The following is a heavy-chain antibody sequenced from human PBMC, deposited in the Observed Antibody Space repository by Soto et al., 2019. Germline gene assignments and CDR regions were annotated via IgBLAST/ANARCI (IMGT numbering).Heavy chain of an antibody. CDR1: GGSFSGYY. V-gene: IGHV4-34*01. J-gene: IGHJ6*02. D-gene: IGHD2-2*01. Sequence: QVQLQQWGAGLLKPSETLSLTCAVYGGSFSGYYWSWIRQSPGKGLEWIGEINHSGSTNYNPSLKSRVTLSVDTSRSQFSLKLSSVTAADTTVYYCARVNDIVVVPAAVSMDVWGHGTTVTVS. CDR3: ARVNDIVVVPAAVSMDV. CDR2: INHSGST.